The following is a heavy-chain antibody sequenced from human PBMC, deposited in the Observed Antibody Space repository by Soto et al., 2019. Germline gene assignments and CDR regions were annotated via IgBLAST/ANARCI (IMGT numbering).Heavy chain of an antibody. CDR1: GGSISSYY. CDR3: ARRYGASFDY. D-gene: IGHD4-17*01. Sequence: QVQLQESGPGLVKPSETLSLTCTVSGGSISSYYWSWIRQPPGKGLEWIGYIYYSGSTNYNPSLXGXXXIXXDTSKNQFSLKLSSVTAADTAVYYCARRYGASFDYWGQGTLVTVSS. J-gene: IGHJ4*02. V-gene: IGHV4-59*01. CDR2: IYYSGST.